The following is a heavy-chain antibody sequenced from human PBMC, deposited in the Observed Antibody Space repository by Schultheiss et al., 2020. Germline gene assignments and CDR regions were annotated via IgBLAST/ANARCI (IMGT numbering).Heavy chain of an antibody. CDR3: ARLDYSGNILDD. CDR1: GGSISSYY. V-gene: IGHV4-59*05. CDR2: IYYSGST. Sequence: SQTLSLTCTVSGGSISSYYWSWIRQPPGKGLEWIGSIYYSGSTSTYYNPSLKSRVSISVDASKNQFSLTINSVTAADTAVYYCARLDYSGNILDDCGKGTLVTVSS. J-gene: IGHJ4*02. D-gene: IGHD4-23*01.